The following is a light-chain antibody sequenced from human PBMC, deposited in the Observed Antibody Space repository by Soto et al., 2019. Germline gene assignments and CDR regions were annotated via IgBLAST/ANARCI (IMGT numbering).Light chain of an antibody. V-gene: IGLV2-14*03. CDR1: SGDVGGYNY. CDR2: GVS. Sequence: QSALTQPASVSGSPGQSITISCTGTSGDVGGYNYVSWYQQYPGKVPKLLIFGVSYRPSGVSDRFSGSKSGNTASLTISGLQAEDEADYYCSSFTSSITHVFGGGTKVTVL. CDR3: SSFTSSITHV. J-gene: IGLJ2*01.